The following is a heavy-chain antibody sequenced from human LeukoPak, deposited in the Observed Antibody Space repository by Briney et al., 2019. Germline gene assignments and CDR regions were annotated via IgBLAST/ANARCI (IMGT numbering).Heavy chain of an antibody. V-gene: IGHV3-53*01. Sequence: PGGSLRLSCAASGFTVSSNYMSWVRQAPGKGLEWASVIYSGGSTYYADSVKGRFTISRDNSKNTLYLQMNSLRAEDTAVYYCARGVHSGSYGYWGQGTLVTVSS. CDR2: IYSGGST. CDR3: ARGVHSGSYGY. D-gene: IGHD1-26*01. CDR1: GFTVSSNY. J-gene: IGHJ4*02.